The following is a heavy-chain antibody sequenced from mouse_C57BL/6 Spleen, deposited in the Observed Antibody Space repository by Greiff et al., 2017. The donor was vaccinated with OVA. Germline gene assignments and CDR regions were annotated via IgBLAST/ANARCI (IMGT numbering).Heavy chain of an antibody. CDR1: GYTFTSYW. J-gene: IGHJ4*01. V-gene: IGHV1-53*01. CDR2: INPSNGGT. Sequence: QVQLQQPGTELVKPGASVKLSCKASGYTFTSYWMHWVKQRPGQGLEWIGNINPSNGGTNYNEKFKSKATLTVDKSSSTAYMQLSSLTSEDSAVYDCARWCGSGRYYAMDGWGQGTSVTVSS. D-gene: IGHD1-1*01. CDR3: ARWCGSGRYYAMDG.